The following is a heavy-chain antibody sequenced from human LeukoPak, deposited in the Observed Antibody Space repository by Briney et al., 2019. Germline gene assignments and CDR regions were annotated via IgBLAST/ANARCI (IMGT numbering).Heavy chain of an antibody. J-gene: IGHJ4*02. V-gene: IGHV3-21*01. D-gene: IGHD1-26*01. CDR3: ARGGGYPYYFDY. CDR2: ISSSSSYI. CDR1: GFTFNNYN. Sequence: GGSLRLSCAASGFTFNNYNMNWVRQAPGKGLEWVSSISSSSSYIYYADSMKGRFTISRDNAENSLYLQMNSLRAEDAAVYFCARGGGYPYYFDYWGQGTLVTVSS.